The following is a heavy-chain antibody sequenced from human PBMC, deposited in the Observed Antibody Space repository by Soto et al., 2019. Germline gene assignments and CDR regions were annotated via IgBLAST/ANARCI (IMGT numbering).Heavy chain of an antibody. CDR3: ARDDGYGDYPGGMDV. Sequence: QVQLVESGGGVVQPGRSLRLSCAASGFTFSSYAMHWVRQAPGKGLEWVAVISYDGSNKYYADSVKGRFTISRDNSKNTLYLQMNSLRAEDTAVYYCARDDGYGDYPGGMDVWGQGTTLTVSS. CDR2: ISYDGSNK. CDR1: GFTFSSYA. V-gene: IGHV3-30-3*01. J-gene: IGHJ6*02. D-gene: IGHD4-17*01.